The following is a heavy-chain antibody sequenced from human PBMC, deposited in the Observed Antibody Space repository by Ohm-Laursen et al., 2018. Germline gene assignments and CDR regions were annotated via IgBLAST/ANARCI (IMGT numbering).Heavy chain of an antibody. Sequence: TLSLTCTVSGNSINTYYWSWIRQPPGKGREYISWIHYSGNTNYNPSLRSRVTIPVDMSKNQISLSLRSVTAADTAIYYCAGNRLGSSFDNWGPGTVVTVSS. D-gene: IGHD1-26*01. CDR1: GNSINTYY. V-gene: IGHV4-59*08. J-gene: IGHJ4*02. CDR2: IHYSGNT. CDR3: AGNRLGSSFDN.